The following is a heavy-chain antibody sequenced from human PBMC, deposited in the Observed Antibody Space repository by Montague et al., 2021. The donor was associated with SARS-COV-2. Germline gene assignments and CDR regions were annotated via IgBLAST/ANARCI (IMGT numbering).Heavy chain of an antibody. D-gene: IGHD6-19*01. V-gene: IGHV4-59*08. CDR1: GESTASHS. CDR2: VYYNGDT. CDR3: ARGWAFDP. Sequence: SETLSLTCTGAGESTASHSRDWIRQAPGKRPECIAYVYYNGDTKYNPSLQSRVTISIDTSENQFSLRLNSVTAADTAVYFCARGWAFDPWGQGRLVTVSS. J-gene: IGHJ3*01.